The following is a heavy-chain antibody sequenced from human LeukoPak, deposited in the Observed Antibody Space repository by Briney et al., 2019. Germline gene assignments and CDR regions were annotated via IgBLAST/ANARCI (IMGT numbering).Heavy chain of an antibody. Sequence: ASVKVSRKASGYAFTSYGISWVRQAPGQGLEWMGWISAYNGNTNYAQKLQGTVTMTTDTSTSTAYMELRSLRSDDTAVYFCARALGIAAAGRLFDYWGQGTLVTVSS. CDR1: GYAFTSYG. J-gene: IGHJ4*02. CDR2: ISAYNGNT. CDR3: ARALGIAAAGRLFDY. D-gene: IGHD6-13*01. V-gene: IGHV1-18*01.